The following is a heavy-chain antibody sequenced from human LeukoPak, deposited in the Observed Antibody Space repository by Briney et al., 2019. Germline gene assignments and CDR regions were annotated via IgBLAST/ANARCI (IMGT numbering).Heavy chain of an antibody. CDR3: ARVPQWELNDAFDI. J-gene: IGHJ3*02. Sequence: ASVKVSCKASGYTFTSYGISRVRHAPGQGLEWMAWISAYNGNTNYAQKLQGRVTMTTDTSTSTAYMELRSLRSDDTAVYYCARVPQWELNDAFDIWGQGTMVTVSS. CDR1: GYTFTSYG. D-gene: IGHD1-26*01. CDR2: ISAYNGNT. V-gene: IGHV1-18*01.